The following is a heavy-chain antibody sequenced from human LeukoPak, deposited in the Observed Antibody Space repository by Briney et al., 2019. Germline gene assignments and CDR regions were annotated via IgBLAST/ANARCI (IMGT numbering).Heavy chain of an antibody. CDR1: GFTFSSYA. CDR2: ISSSGTYI. CDR3: AKIAVAGNLAFDI. J-gene: IGHJ3*02. Sequence: GGSLRLSCAASGFTFSSYAMSWVRQASGKGLEWVSSISSSGTYIYYADSVKGRFSISRDNAKNSLYLQMNSLRAEDTAVYYCAKIAVAGNLAFDIWGQGTMVTVSS. V-gene: IGHV3-21*04. D-gene: IGHD6-19*01.